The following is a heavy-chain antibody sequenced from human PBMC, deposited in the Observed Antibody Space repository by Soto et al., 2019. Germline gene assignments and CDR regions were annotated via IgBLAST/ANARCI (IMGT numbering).Heavy chain of an antibody. Sequence: QVQLVQSGAEVKKPGSSVKVSCKASGGTFSSYAISWGRQAPGPGLEWMGGIIPIFGTANYAQKCQGRVTITADKSPSTDYLGLSSLGSEDTAVYYCSRVPGVLYYYYGMDVWGQGTTVTVSS. V-gene: IGHV1-69*06. CDR3: SRVPGVLYYYYGMDV. D-gene: IGHD3-10*01. CDR2: IIPIFGTA. CDR1: GGTFSSYA. J-gene: IGHJ6*02.